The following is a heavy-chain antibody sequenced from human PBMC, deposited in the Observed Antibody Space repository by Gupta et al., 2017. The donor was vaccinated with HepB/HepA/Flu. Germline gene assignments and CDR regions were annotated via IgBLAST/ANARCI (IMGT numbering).Heavy chain of an antibody. CDR1: GFPFNDAW. CDR3: TADAHVGYWSGSGF. J-gene: IGHJ4*02. D-gene: IGHD3-3*01. CDR2: IIPNTDGAKT. Sequence: EVQLVECGGVLVKPGESLRLSRAASGFPFNDAWMSWVRQAPGKGLEWVGRIIPNTDGAKTDYVAPVIGRFTISREESKNTLYLQMESQTTEDTAVYYCTADAHVGYWSGSGFWGQGTLVTVSS. V-gene: IGHV3-15*01.